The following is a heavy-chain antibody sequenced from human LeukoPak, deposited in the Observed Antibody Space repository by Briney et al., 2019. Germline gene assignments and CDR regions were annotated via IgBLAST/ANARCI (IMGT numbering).Heavy chain of an antibody. V-gene: IGHV3-74*01. D-gene: IGHD6-6*01. CDR1: GFTFSSYW. CDR2: INSDGSST. CDR3: AREVSQLVRDLDY. J-gene: IGHJ4*02. Sequence: GGSLRLSCAASGFTFSSYWMHWVRQAPGKGLVWVSRINSDGSSTSYADSVKGRFTISRDSAKNTLYLQTNSLRGEDTAVYYCAREVSQLVRDLDYWGQGTLVTVSS.